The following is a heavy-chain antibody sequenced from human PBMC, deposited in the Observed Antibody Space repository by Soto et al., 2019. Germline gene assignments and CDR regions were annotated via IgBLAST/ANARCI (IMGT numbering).Heavy chain of an antibody. D-gene: IGHD7-27*01. V-gene: IGHV4-39*01. CDR2: IYYTGSN. J-gene: IGHJ3*02. Sequence: QLQLQESGPGLVKPSETLSLTCSVSGGSISTSSDYWGWIRQPPGKGLEWIGTIYYTGSNYKNPSLKSRVTIFVDTSTNQFSLKLSSVTAADTAVYFCARHRPPGISLGTGGFDMWGQGTMVTVSS. CDR1: GGSISTSSDY. CDR3: ARHRPPGISLGTGGFDM.